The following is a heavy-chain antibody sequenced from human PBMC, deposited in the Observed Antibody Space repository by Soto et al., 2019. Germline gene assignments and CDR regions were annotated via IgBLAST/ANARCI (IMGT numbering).Heavy chain of an antibody. V-gene: IGHV1-18*01. Sequence: QVQLEQSGAEVKKPGASVKVSCQASGYTFTSYDISWVRQAPGQGLEWMGWVSAYNGDTLYAQKFQGRVSMTTDTSTSTAYMELRSLRSDDTAVYYCARKHGGHFDYWGQGTLVTFSS. CDR2: VSAYNGDT. J-gene: IGHJ4*02. CDR3: ARKHGGHFDY. D-gene: IGHD2-21*01. CDR1: GYTFTSYD.